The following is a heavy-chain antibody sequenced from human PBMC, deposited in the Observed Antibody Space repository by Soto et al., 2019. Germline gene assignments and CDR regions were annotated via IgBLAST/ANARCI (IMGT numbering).Heavy chain of an antibody. J-gene: IGHJ6*02. CDR3: AVWSNWNPLYYRGMDV. Sequence: SVKVSCKVSGCAFTNYSLNCVRHAPGQVLEWLGGIIPLHNTSNYSLKLLGRGSVTADISSNTVYMHLSGLTSDDTATYYCAVWSNWNPLYYRGMDVWGQGTTVTVSS. CDR1: GCAFTNYS. D-gene: IGHD1-20*01. CDR2: IIPLHNTS. V-gene: IGHV1-69*08.